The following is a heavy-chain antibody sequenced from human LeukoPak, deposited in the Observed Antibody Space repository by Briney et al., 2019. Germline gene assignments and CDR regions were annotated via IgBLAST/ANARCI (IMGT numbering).Heavy chain of an antibody. CDR2: INSDGSST. V-gene: IGHV3-74*01. CDR3: ARYDSSGYYYSFDY. Sequence: GGSLRLSCAASGFTFSSYWMHWVRQAPGRGLVWVSRINSDGSSTSYADSVKGRFTISRDNAKNTLYLQMNSLRAEDTAVYYCARYDSSGYYYSFDYWGQGTLVAVSS. CDR1: GFTFSSYW. D-gene: IGHD3-22*01. J-gene: IGHJ4*02.